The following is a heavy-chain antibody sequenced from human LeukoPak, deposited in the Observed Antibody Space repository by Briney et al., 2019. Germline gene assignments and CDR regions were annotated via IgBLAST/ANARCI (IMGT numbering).Heavy chain of an antibody. CDR1: GGSISSGGHY. V-gene: IGHV4-31*03. J-gene: IGHJ4*02. CDR2: IYYSGST. D-gene: IGHD4-17*01. CDR3: ARGSYAMTTVTTGDY. Sequence: SETLSLTCTVSGGSISSGGHYWSWIRQHPGKGLEWTGYIYYSGSTYYNPSLKSRVTISVDTSKNQFSLKLSSVTAADTAVYYCARGSYAMTTVTTGDYWGQGTLVTVSS.